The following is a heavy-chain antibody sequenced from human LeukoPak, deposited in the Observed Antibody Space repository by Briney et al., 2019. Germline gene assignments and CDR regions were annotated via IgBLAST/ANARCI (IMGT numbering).Heavy chain of an antibody. D-gene: IGHD3-9*01. J-gene: IGHJ4*02. CDR1: GGSFSGYY. CDR2: INHSEST. V-gene: IGHV4-34*01. CDR3: ARGGLRYFDWSTRSARFDY. Sequence: SETLSLTCAVYGGSFSGYYWSWIRQPPGKGLEWIGEINHSESTNYNPSLKSRVTISVDTSKNQFSLKLSSVTAADTAVYYCARGGLRYFDWSTRSARFDYWGQGTLVTVSS.